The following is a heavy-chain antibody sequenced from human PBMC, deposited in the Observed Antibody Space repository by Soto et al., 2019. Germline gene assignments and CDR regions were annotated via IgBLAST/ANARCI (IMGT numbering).Heavy chain of an antibody. J-gene: IGHJ4*02. CDR2: ISYDGSNK. D-gene: IGHD4-17*01. Sequence: GGSLRLSCGASGFTFSGHPMHWVRQAPGKGLEWVAVISYDGSNKYYADSVKGRFTISRDNSKSTLYLQMNSLRAEDTALYYCAREPPYGDYVRFDSRGQGALVTVSS. V-gene: IGHV3-30-3*01. CDR3: AREPPYGDYVRFDS. CDR1: GFTFSGHP.